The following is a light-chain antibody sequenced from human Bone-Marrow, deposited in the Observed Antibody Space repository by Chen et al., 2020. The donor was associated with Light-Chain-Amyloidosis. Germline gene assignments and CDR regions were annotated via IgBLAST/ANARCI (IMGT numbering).Light chain of an antibody. V-gene: IGLV2-14*01. J-gene: IGLJ1*01. CDR1: SSHVGGDNH. CDR2: EVT. CDR3: SSYTITNALV. Sequence: QSALTQPASVTRSPGQSLPVACTGTSSHVGGDNHVSWYQQHPDKAPKLMIYEVTNRPSWVPDRFSGSKSDNTASLTSAGLQTEDEADYFCSSYTITNALVFGSGTRVTVL.